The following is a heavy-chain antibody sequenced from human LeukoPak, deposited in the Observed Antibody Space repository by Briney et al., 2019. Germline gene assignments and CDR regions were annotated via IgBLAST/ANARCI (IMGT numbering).Heavy chain of an antibody. CDR3: ARVSGGYYVDAFDI. J-gene: IGHJ3*02. Sequence: GASVKVSCKASGGTFSSYAISWVRQAPGQGLEWMGRIIPIFGTANYAQKFQGRVTITTDESTSTAYMELSSLRSEDTAVYYCARVSGGYYVDAFDIWGQGTMVTVSS. CDR1: GGTFSSYA. V-gene: IGHV1-69*05. CDR2: IIPIFGTA. D-gene: IGHD1-26*01.